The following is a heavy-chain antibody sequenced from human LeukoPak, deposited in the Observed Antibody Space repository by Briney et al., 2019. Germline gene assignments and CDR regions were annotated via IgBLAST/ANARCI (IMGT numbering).Heavy chain of an antibody. CDR1: GGSISSSSYY. V-gene: IGHV4-39*01. D-gene: IGHD5-18*01. J-gene: IGHJ3*02. Sequence: PSETLSLTCTVSGGSISSSSYYWGWIRQPPGKAMEWIGSIYYSGSTYYNPSLKGRVTISLDTSENQFSLKLSSVTAADTAVYYCARRNTAKGAFDIWGQGTMVTVSS. CDR2: IYYSGST. CDR3: ARRNTAKGAFDI.